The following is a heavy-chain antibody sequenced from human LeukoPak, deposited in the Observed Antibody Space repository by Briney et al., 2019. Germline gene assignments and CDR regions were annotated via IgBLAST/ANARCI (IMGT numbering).Heavy chain of an antibody. J-gene: IGHJ4*02. D-gene: IGHD3-22*01. Sequence: PGGSLRLSCAASGFTVSSNYMSWVRQAPGKGLEWVSVIYSGGSTYYADSVKGRFTISRDNSKNTPYLRMNSLRAEDTAVYYCARSPPMSQFDYWGQGTLVTVSS. V-gene: IGHV3-66*02. CDR2: IYSGGST. CDR1: GFTVSSNY. CDR3: ARSPPMSQFDY.